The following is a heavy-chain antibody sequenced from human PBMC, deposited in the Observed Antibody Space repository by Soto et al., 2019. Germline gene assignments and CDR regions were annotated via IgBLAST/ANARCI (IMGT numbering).Heavy chain of an antibody. J-gene: IGHJ4*02. V-gene: IGHV4-59*01. D-gene: IGHD3-16*02. CDR2: IYYSGST. CDR1: GGSISSDY. Sequence: PSETLCLTCTVSGGSISSDYLSWIRQPPGQGLEWIGYIYYSGSTNYNPSLKTRVTISVDTSKNQCSLKLSSVTAADTAVYYCARLRPHYVWGSYRPTRFDYWGQGTLVTVSS. CDR3: ARLRPHYVWGSYRPTRFDY.